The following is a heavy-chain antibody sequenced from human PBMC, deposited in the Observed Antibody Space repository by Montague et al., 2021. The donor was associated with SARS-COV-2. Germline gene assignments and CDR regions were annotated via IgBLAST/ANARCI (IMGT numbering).Heavy chain of an antibody. J-gene: IGHJ4*02. V-gene: IGHV4-59*02. D-gene: IGHD1-1*01. CDR1: LPCGVVLH. CDR2: VCPGVIT. CDR3: ARFIRTGTTSRFDR. Sequence: SETLSLTCAGALPCGVVLHWTWLGESPATRQARFEDVCPGVITNYNPSLGSRVAIFIDTSKAQFSLTLASLTIADTARYYCARFIRTGTTSRFDRWGQGIQV.